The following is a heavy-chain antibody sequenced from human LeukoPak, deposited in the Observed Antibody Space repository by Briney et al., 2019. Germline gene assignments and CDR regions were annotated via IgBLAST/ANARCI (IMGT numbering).Heavy chain of an antibody. V-gene: IGHV3-20*04. Sequence: PGGSLRLSCAASGFTFDDHAMNWVRQAPGKGLEWVSGINGKGDSAGYAVSVKGRFTISRDNAKNSLHLQMNSLRAEDTALYYCARVAVGATFDFWGQGTLVTVS. D-gene: IGHD1-26*01. J-gene: IGHJ4*02. CDR1: GFTFDDHA. CDR2: INGKGDSA. CDR3: ARVAVGATFDF.